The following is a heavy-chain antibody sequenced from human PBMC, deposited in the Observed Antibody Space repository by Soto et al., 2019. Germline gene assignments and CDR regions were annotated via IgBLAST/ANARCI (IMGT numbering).Heavy chain of an antibody. Sequence: SETLSLTCTVSGGSISSYYWSWIRQPPGKGLEWIGYIYYSGSTNYNPSLKSRVTISVDTPKNQFSLKLSSVTAADTAVYYCARSPDSSGYYPRWYYYGMDVWGQGTTVTVSS. CDR2: IYYSGST. V-gene: IGHV4-59*01. J-gene: IGHJ6*02. CDR3: ARSPDSSGYYPRWYYYGMDV. CDR1: GGSISSYY. D-gene: IGHD3-22*01.